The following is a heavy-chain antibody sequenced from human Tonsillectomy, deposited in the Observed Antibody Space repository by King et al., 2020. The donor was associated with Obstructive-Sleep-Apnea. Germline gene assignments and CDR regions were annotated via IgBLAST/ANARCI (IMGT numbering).Heavy chain of an antibody. Sequence: VQLVESGGGLVQPGRSLRLSCAASGFTFDDYAMHWVRQAPGKGLEWVSGISWNSGSIGYADSVKGRFTISSDNAKNSLYLQMNSLRAEDTALYYCAKDRHGSGSYFDYWGQGTLVTVSS. CDR2: ISWNSGSI. CDR3: AKDRHGSGSYFDY. D-gene: IGHD3-10*01. J-gene: IGHJ4*02. CDR1: GFTFDDYA. V-gene: IGHV3-9*01.